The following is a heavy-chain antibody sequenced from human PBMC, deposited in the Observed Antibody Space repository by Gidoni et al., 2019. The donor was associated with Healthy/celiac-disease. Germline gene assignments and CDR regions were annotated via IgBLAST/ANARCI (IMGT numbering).Heavy chain of an antibody. J-gene: IGHJ5*02. Sequence: QVQLVQSGAEVKKPGSSVKVSCKASGGTFRSYALSWVRQAPGQGLEWMGGIIPIFGTANYAQKFQGRVTITADESTSTAYMELSSLRSEDTAVYYCARALAHYYDSSGLTYNWFDPWGQGTLVTVSS. D-gene: IGHD3-22*01. CDR2: IIPIFGTA. CDR3: ARALAHYYDSSGLTYNWFDP. CDR1: GGTFRSYA. V-gene: IGHV1-69*01.